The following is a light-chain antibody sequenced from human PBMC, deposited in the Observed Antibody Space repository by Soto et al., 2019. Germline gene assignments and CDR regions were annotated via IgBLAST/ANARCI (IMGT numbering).Light chain of an antibody. CDR1: NIGDKR. CDR2: YDS. J-gene: IGLJ1*01. Sequence: YELTQPPSVSVAPEKTATITCGGDNIGDKRVHWYRQKPGQAPVLLISYDSDRPSGIPERFSGSNSGNTATLTISRVEAGDEADYYCQVWDIMTDNYVFGGGTKLTVL. CDR3: QVWDIMTDNYV. V-gene: IGLV3-21*04.